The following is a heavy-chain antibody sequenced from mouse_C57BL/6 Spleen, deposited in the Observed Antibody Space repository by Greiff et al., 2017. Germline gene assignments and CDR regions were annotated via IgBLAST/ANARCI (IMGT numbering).Heavy chain of an antibody. CDR2: IWRGGST. Sequence: QVQLQQSGPGLVQPSQSLSITCTVSGFSLTSYGVHWVRQSPGKGLEWLGVIWRGGSTDYNAAFMSSLSITKDNSKSQVFCKMNSLQADDTAIYYRAKNAPIYDYDVRYAMDYWGQGTSVTVSS. CDR3: AKNAPIYDYDVRYAMDY. CDR1: GFSLTSYG. V-gene: IGHV2-5*01. J-gene: IGHJ4*01. D-gene: IGHD2-4*01.